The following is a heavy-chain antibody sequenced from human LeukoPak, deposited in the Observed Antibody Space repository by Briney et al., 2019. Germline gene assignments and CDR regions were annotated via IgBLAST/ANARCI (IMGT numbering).Heavy chain of an antibody. Sequence: GESLKISCKGSGYTFTSYWIGWVRQMPGKGLEWMGIIYPGDSDTRYSPSFQGQVTISADKSISTAYLQWSSLKASDTAMYYCARVKWQHIAAAGPFDYWGQGTLVTVSS. V-gene: IGHV5-51*01. CDR2: IYPGDSDT. CDR1: GYTFTSYW. D-gene: IGHD6-13*01. CDR3: ARVKWQHIAAAGPFDY. J-gene: IGHJ4*02.